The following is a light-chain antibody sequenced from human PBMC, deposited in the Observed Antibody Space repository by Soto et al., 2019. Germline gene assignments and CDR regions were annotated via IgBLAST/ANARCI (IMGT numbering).Light chain of an antibody. Sequence: QSVLTQPASVSGSPGQSITISCTGTSSDVGGYNYVSWYQQHPGKAPKLMNYDVSNRPSGVSNRLSGYKSGNTASLTISGLQAEDEADYYCSSYTSSSTLVFGTGTKVTVL. CDR1: SSDVGGYNY. CDR2: DVS. CDR3: SSYTSSSTLV. J-gene: IGLJ1*01. V-gene: IGLV2-14*01.